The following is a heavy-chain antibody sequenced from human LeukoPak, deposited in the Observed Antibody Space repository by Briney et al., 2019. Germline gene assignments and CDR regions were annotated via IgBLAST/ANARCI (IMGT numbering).Heavy chain of an antibody. CDR3: AKGYYDYVWGSYYFDY. CDR2: ISGSGGST. Sequence: QPGGSLRLSCAASGFTFSSYAMSWVRQAPGKGLEWVSAISGSGGSTYYADSVKGRFTISRDNSRDTLYLQTNGLRAEDAAVYYCAKGYYDYVWGSYYFDYWGQGTLVTVSS. J-gene: IGHJ4*02. CDR1: GFTFSSYA. D-gene: IGHD3-16*01. V-gene: IGHV3-23*01.